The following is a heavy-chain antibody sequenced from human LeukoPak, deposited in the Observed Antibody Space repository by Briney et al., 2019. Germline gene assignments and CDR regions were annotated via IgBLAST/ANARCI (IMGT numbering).Heavy chain of an antibody. CDR2: ISGSGGST. V-gene: IGHV3-23*01. CDR3: AREVTMIVVVIMAPDY. J-gene: IGHJ4*02. D-gene: IGHD3-22*01. Sequence: GGSLRLSCAASGFTFSSYAMSWVRQAPGKGLEWVSAISGSGGSTYYADSVKGRFTISRDNSKNTLYLQMNSLRAEDTAVYYCAREVTMIVVVIMAPDYWGQGTLVTVSS. CDR1: GFTFSSYA.